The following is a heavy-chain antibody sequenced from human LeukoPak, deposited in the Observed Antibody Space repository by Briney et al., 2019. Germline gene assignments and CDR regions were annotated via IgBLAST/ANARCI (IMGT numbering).Heavy chain of an antibody. CDR2: IWYDGSNE. J-gene: IGHJ3*01. CDR1: GFTFSDYA. Sequence: GGSLRLSCAASGFTFSDYAMRWVRQAPGKGLEWVAHIWYDGSNEKYADSVKGRFIISRDNSRNALYFQMNSLRAEDTAVYYCAKGIQPSDKNGFDVWGQGTMVTVSS. CDR3: AKGIQPSDKNGFDV. D-gene: IGHD5-18*01. V-gene: IGHV3-33*06.